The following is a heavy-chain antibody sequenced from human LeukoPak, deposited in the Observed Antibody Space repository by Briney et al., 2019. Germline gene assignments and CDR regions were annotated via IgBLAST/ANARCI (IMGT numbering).Heavy chain of an antibody. Sequence: ASVKVSCKASGYTFTSYGISWVRQAPGQGREWMGWISAYNGNTNYAQKLQGRVTMTTDTSTSTAYMELARLRSDDTAVYYCARDRGVPGPGNAFDIWGQGTMVTVSS. D-gene: IGHD2-2*01. CDR3: ARDRGVPGPGNAFDI. CDR2: ISAYNGNT. V-gene: IGHV1-18*01. J-gene: IGHJ3*02. CDR1: GYTFTSYG.